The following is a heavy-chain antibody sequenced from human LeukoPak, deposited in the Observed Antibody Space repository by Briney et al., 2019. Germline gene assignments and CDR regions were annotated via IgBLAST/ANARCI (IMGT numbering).Heavy chain of an antibody. Sequence: PSETLSLTCAVSGGSISSSNWWSWVRQPPGKGLEWIGEIYHSGSTNYNPSLKSRVTISVDKSKNQFSLMLSSVTAADTAVYYCARAADSGYDLYFDYWGQGTLVTVSS. D-gene: IGHD5-12*01. CDR2: IYHSGST. V-gene: IGHV4-4*02. CDR3: ARAADSGYDLYFDY. CDR1: GGSISSSNW. J-gene: IGHJ4*02.